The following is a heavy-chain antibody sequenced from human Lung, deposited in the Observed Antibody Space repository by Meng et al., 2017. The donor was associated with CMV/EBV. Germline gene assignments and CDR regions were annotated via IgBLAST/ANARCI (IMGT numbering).Heavy chain of an antibody. Sequence: GESLKISCAASGFTFSSYWMSWVRQAPGKGLEWVANIKQDGSEIYFVDSVKGRFTISRDNAKNSLYLQMNSLRAEGTAVCYCARGEWQQLVEYFFDYWGQGTLVTVSS. CDR1: GFTFSSYW. CDR2: IKQDGSEI. D-gene: IGHD6-13*01. V-gene: IGHV3-7*01. J-gene: IGHJ4*02. CDR3: ARGEWQQLVEYFFDY.